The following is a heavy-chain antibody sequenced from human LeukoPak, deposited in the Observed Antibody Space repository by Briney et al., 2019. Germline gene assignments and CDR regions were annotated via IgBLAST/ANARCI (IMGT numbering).Heavy chain of an antibody. CDR2: ISGSGGST. CDR1: GFTFSSDA. J-gene: IGHJ4*02. V-gene: IGHV3-23*01. Sequence: PGGSLRLSCAASGFTFSSDAMSWVRQAPGKGLEWVSAISGSGGSTYYADSVKGRFTISRDNSKNTLYLQMNSLRAEDTAVYYCAKGSSSWDHFDYWGQGTLVTVSS. D-gene: IGHD6-13*01. CDR3: AKGSSSWDHFDY.